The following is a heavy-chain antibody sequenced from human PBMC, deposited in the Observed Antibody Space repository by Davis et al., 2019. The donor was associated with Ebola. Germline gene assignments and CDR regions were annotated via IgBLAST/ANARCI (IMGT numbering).Heavy chain of an antibody. V-gene: IGHV4-59*01. CDR2: IYYSGST. Sequence: GALRLSCTVSGGSISSYYWSWIRQPPGKGLEWIGYIYYSGSTNYNPSLKSRVTISVDTSKNQFSLKLSSVTAADTAVYYCARVFYSGYAQRSYYYGMDVWGQGTTVTVSS. D-gene: IGHD5-12*01. J-gene: IGHJ6*02. CDR3: ARVFYSGYAQRSYYYGMDV. CDR1: GGSISSYY.